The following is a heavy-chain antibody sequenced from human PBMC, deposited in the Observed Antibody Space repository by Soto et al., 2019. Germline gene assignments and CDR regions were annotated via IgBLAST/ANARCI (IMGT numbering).Heavy chain of an antibody. Sequence: VGSLRLSCSASGSTFSDSALHWVRQASGQGLEWVGRIRNKANNYATAYGASVRGRFSISRDDSKNTAFLQMNSLKTEDTAVYYCTASADDTFLHHWAQGSLVTV. CDR3: TASADDTFLHH. V-gene: IGHV3-73*01. J-gene: IGHJ5*02. CDR2: IRNKANNYAT. CDR1: GSTFSDSA. D-gene: IGHD3-16*01.